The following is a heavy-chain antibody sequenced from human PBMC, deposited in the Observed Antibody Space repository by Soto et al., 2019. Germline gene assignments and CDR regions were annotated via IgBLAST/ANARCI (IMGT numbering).Heavy chain of an antibody. CDR2: ISAYNGNT. CDR1: GYPFHNYS. Sequence: ASVKVSCKASGYPFHNYSINWVRQAPGQGLEWMGWISAYNGNTDYARWLQDRVTMTTDTSTNTAYMELRSLRSDDTAVYYCTRSSSKHFSSSEADYWGQGTLVTVSS. D-gene: IGHD6-6*01. CDR3: TRSSSKHFSSSEADY. V-gene: IGHV1-18*01. J-gene: IGHJ4*02.